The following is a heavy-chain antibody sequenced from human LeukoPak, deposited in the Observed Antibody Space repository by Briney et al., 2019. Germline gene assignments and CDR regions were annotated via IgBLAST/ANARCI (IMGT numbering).Heavy chain of an antibody. CDR1: GGSFSGYY. CDR3: ASRSYSSSWYDAFNI. Sequence: SETLSLTCAVYGGSFSGYYWSWIRQPPGKGLEWIGEINHSGSTNYNPSLKSRVTISVDTSKNQFSLKLSSVTAADTAVYYCASRSYSSSWYDAFNIWGQGTMVTVSS. J-gene: IGHJ3*02. CDR2: INHSGST. V-gene: IGHV4-34*01. D-gene: IGHD6-13*01.